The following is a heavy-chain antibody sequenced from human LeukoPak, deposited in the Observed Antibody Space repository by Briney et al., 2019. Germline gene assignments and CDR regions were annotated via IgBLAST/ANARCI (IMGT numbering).Heavy chain of an antibody. V-gene: IGHV1-69*01. Sequence: SVKVSCKASGGTFSSYAISWVRQAPGQGLEWMGGIIPIFGTANYAQKFQGRVTITADESTSTAYMELSSLRSEDTAVYYCARVWGSGYCSSTSCYPVFDYWGQGTLVTVSS. CDR1: GGTFSSYA. CDR3: ARVWGSGYCSSTSCYPVFDY. J-gene: IGHJ4*02. CDR2: IIPIFGTA. D-gene: IGHD2-2*01.